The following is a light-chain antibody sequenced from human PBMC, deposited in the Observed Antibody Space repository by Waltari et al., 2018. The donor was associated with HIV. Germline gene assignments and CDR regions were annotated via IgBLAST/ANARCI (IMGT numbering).Light chain of an antibody. J-gene: IGLJ2*01. V-gene: IGLV3-21*02. CDR2: DDV. Sequence: SYVLTQAPSVSVAPGQTATIYCGNLGRNRVQWYRQKTGRAPLLGVLDDVDRSSGIPARFSGARSGERATLTIRGVEAGDEADYYCQVWDRSYKEAVFGGGT. CDR1: NLGRNR. CDR3: QVWDRSYKEAV.